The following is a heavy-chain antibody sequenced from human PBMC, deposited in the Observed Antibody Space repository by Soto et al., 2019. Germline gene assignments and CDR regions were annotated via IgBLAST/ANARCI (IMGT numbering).Heavy chain of an antibody. J-gene: IGHJ4*02. CDR3: TTYYDILTGPTVPFDY. V-gene: IGHV3-15*01. CDR2: IKSKTDGGTT. CDR1: GFTFSNPW. Sequence: VGPLRLSCAASGFTFSNPWMSCIRQTPGKGLEWVGRIKSKTDGGTTDYAAPVKGRFTISRDDSKNTLYLQMNSLKTEDTAVYYCTTYYDILTGPTVPFDYWGQGTLVTVSS. D-gene: IGHD3-9*01.